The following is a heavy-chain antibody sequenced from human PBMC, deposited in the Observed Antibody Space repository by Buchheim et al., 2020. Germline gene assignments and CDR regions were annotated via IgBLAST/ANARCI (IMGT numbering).Heavy chain of an antibody. CDR3: AKVSDYDILTAWDY. J-gene: IGHJ4*02. Sequence: EVQLLESGGGLVQPGGSLRLSCAASGFTFSSYAMSWVRQAPGKGLEWVSGMSGSGGRTHYAASVKGRFTISRDNSKNTPYLQMNSLRAEDTAVYYCAKVSDYDILTAWDYWGQGTL. V-gene: IGHV3-23*01. CDR2: MSGSGGRT. CDR1: GFTFSSYA. D-gene: IGHD3-9*01.